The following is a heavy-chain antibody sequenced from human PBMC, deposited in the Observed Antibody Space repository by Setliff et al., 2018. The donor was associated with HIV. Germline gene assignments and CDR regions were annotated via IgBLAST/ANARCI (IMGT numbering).Heavy chain of an antibody. CDR1: GYTFTAFG. Sequence: GASVKVSCKASGYTFTAFGMNWLRQAPGQGPEWMGWISTYNGNTNYAQKFQGRVTMTTDTSTSTVYMELRSLGSDDTAVYYCAKDPSVTVTTIWGQGTMVTVSS. CDR2: ISTYNGNT. V-gene: IGHV1-18*01. CDR3: AKDPSVTVTTI. J-gene: IGHJ3*02. D-gene: IGHD4-17*01.